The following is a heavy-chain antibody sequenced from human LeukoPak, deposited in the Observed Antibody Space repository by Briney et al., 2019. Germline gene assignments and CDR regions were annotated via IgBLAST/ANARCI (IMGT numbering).Heavy chain of an antibody. Sequence: PSETLSLTCAVYGGSFSGYYWGWIRQPPGKGLEWIGEINHSGSTNYNPSLKSRVTISVDTSKNQFSLKLSSVTAADTAVYSCARGRRFLEWLLRFDPWGQGTLVTVSS. CDR3: ARGRRFLEWLLRFDP. CDR1: GGSFSGYY. V-gene: IGHV4-34*01. J-gene: IGHJ5*02. CDR2: INHSGST. D-gene: IGHD3-3*01.